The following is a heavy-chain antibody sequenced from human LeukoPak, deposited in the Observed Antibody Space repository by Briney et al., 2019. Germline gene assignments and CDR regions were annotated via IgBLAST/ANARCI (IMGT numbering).Heavy chain of an antibody. CDR1: TYSISSGYY. D-gene: IGHD2-15*01. J-gene: IGHJ2*01. CDR3: PRSSRYSDWYFDL. Sequence: PSETLSLTCAVSTYSISSGYYWGWIRQPPGGGLEWIGSLYYSGSTYYNPPLKSRVTISIDTSKNQFYLKLSPVTAADTAMYYCPRSSRYSDWYFDLWGRGTLVTVSS. CDR2: LYYSGST. V-gene: IGHV4-38-2*01.